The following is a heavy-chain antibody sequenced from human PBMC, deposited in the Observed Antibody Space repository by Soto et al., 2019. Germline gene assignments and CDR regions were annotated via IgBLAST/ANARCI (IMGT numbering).Heavy chain of an antibody. CDR3: ASYCSGGSCPRDY. CDR2: ISSSSSYI. CDR1: GFTFSSYS. J-gene: IGHJ4*02. D-gene: IGHD2-15*01. V-gene: IGHV3-21*01. Sequence: LRLSCAASGFTFSSYSMNWVRQAPGKGLEWVSSISSSSSYIYYADSVKGRFTISRDNAKNSLYLQMNSLRAEDTAVYYCASYCSGGSCPRDYWGQGTLVTVSS.